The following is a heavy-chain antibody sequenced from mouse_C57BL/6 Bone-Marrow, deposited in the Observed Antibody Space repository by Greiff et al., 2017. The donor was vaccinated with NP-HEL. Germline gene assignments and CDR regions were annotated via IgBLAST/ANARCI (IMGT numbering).Heavy chain of an antibody. J-gene: IGHJ4*01. D-gene: IGHD2-1*01. CDR3: AIYSMDY. CDR1: GFTFSDYG. V-gene: IGHV5-17*01. CDR2: ISSGSSTL. Sequence: DVQLQESGGGLVKPGGSLTLSCAASGFTFSDYGMHWVRPAPEKGLEWVAYISSGSSTLYYADTVKGRSTISRDNAKNTLFLHMTSLRSEDSAMYYCAIYSMDYWGQGTSVTVSS.